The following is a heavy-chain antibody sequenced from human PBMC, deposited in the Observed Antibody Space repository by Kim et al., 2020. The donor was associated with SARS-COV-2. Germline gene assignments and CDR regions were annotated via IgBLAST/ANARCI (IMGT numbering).Heavy chain of an antibody. D-gene: IGHD3-10*01. Sequence: ASVKVSCKASGYTFTSYAMNWVRQAPGQGLEWMGWINTNTGNPTYAQGFTGRFVFSLDTSVSTAYLQISSLKAEDTAVYYCATGPPPMVRGVIPLPIWGQGALVTVSS. CDR2: INTNTGNP. CDR3: ATGPPPMVRGVIPLPI. J-gene: IGHJ4*02. V-gene: IGHV7-4-1*02. CDR1: GYTFTSYA.